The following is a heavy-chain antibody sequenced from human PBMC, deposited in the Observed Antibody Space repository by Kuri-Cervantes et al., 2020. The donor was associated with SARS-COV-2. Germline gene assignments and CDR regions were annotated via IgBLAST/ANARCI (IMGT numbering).Heavy chain of an antibody. J-gene: IGHJ4*02. V-gene: IGHV3-74*01. D-gene: IGHD3-22*01. CDR3: ARDYYDSSGVY. Sequence: GESLKISCLASGFTFSSYWMHWVRQASGKGLVWVSRINSDGSSTSYADSVKGRFTISRDNAKNTLYLQMNSLRAEDTAVYYCARDYYDSSGVYWSQGTLVTVSS. CDR1: GFTFSSYW. CDR2: INSDGSST.